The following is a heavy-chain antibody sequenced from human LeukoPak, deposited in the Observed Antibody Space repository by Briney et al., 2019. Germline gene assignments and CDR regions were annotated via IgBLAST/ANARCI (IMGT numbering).Heavy chain of an antibody. CDR2: SNDSGST. D-gene: IGHD6-6*01. V-gene: IGHV4-34*01. CDR3: ARLYTSDIKYDY. Sequence: SETLSLTCAVYGGSFSGYYWSWIRQPPGKGLEWIGESNDSGSTKYNPSLKSRVTISVDTSKNQYSLKLSSVTAADTAVYYCARLYTSDIKYDYWGQGTLVTVSS. CDR1: GGSFSGYY. J-gene: IGHJ4*02.